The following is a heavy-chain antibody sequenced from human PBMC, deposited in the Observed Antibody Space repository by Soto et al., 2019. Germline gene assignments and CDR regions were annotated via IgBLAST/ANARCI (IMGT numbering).Heavy chain of an antibody. CDR3: AREMVRGVGSDY. CDR2: ISTYNGNT. J-gene: IGHJ4*02. CDR1: GYTFTSYG. Sequence: QVQLVQSGAEVKKPGASVKVSCKASGYTFTSYGNSWVRQAPGQGLERMGWISTYNGNTKYAQKLQGRVTMTTDTSTSTAYMELRSLTSDDTAVFYCAREMVRGVGSDYWGQGTLVTVSS. D-gene: IGHD3-10*01. V-gene: IGHV1-18*01.